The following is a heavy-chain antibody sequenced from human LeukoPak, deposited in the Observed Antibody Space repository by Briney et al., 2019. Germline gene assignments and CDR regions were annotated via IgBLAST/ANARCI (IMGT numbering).Heavy chain of an antibody. CDR1: GGSFSGYY. CDR2: INHSGST. J-gene: IGHJ6*03. D-gene: IGHD3-10*01. Sequence: SETLSLTCAVYGGSFSGYYWSWIRQPPGKGLEWIGEINHSGSTNYNPSLKSRVTISVDTSKNQFSLKLSSVTAADTAVYYCARGRKDTMVRGFYYYYYMDVWGKGTTVTVSS. V-gene: IGHV4-34*01. CDR3: ARGRKDTMVRGFYYYYYMDV.